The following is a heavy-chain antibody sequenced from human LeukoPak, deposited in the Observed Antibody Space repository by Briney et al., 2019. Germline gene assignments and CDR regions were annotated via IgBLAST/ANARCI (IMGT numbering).Heavy chain of an antibody. Sequence: SVKVSCKASGYTLTSYYLHWVRQAPGQGLEWMGGIIPIFGTANYAQKFQGRVTITADESTSTAYMELSSLRSEDTAVYYCARSLTPSYYYDSSGYSPLDYWGQGTLVTVSS. J-gene: IGHJ4*02. V-gene: IGHV1-69*13. CDR1: GYTLTSYY. CDR3: ARSLTPSYYYDSSGYSPLDY. D-gene: IGHD3-22*01. CDR2: IIPIFGTA.